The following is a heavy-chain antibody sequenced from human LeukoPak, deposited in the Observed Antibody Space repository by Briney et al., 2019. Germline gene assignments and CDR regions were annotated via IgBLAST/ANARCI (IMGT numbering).Heavy chain of an antibody. Sequence: GESLKISCKGSGYSFPNSWIGWVRQMPGKGLEWMGITYPADSDTRYSPSFQGHVTISADKSISTAYLQWSSLKASDTAMYYCARHHYGTHWGQGTLVTVSS. CDR2: TYPADSDT. D-gene: IGHD1-7*01. CDR1: GYSFPNSW. J-gene: IGHJ4*02. CDR3: ARHHYGTH. V-gene: IGHV5-51*01.